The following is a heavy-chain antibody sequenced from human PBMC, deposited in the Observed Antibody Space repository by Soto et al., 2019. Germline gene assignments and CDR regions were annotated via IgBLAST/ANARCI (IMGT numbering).Heavy chain of an antibody. D-gene: IGHD5-12*01. V-gene: IGHV1-18*01. CDR3: ARGLVATIQRLGFDP. CDR2: ISAYNGNT. Sequence: QVQLVQSGAEVKKPGASVKVSGKASGYTFTSYGISWVRQAPGQGLEGMGWISAYNGNTNYAQKLQGRVTMTKATSTSTAYMELRSLRSDDTAVYYCARGLVATIQRLGFDPWGQGTLVTVSS. CDR1: GYTFTSYG. J-gene: IGHJ5*02.